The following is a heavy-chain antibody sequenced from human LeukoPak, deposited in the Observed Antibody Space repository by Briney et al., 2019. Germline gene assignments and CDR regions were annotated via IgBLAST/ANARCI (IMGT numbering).Heavy chain of an antibody. V-gene: IGHV3-11*01. J-gene: IGHJ4*02. CDR3: ARVGMVRGVIKYYFDY. CDR2: ISSSGSTI. D-gene: IGHD3-10*01. Sequence: GGSLRLSCAASGFTFSDYYMSWIRQAPGKGLEWVSYISSSGSTIYYADSVKGRFTIPRDNAKNSLYLQMNSLRAEDTAVYYCARVGMVRGVIKYYFDYWGQGTLVTVSS. CDR1: GFTFSDYY.